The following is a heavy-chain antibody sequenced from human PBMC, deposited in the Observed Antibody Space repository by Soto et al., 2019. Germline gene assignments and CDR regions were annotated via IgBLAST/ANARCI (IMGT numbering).Heavy chain of an antibody. CDR2: MNPDGSEQ. V-gene: IGHV3-7*04. Sequence: EVHLVESGGGLVQPGGSLRLSCAASGFTFSDYWMTWVRQTPGKGLEGVANMNPDGSEQYYLDSVKGRFTISRDNAKNSLYLQMNSLRGEDMAVYYCTRDLNHDCGPWGQGTQVIVSS. CDR1: GFTFSDYW. D-gene: IGHD2-21*01. CDR3: TRDLNHDCGP. J-gene: IGHJ5*02.